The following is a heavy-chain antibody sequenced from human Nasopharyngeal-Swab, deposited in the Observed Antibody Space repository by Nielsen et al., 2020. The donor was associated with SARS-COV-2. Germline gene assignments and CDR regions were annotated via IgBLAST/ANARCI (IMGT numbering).Heavy chain of an antibody. V-gene: IGHV1-2*04. CDR2: INPNSGGT. J-gene: IGHJ4*02. CDR1: GYTFTGYY. CDR3: ARDSGPPFFGVVNPSGFDY. D-gene: IGHD3-3*01. Sequence: ASVKVSCKASGYTFTGYYMHWERQAPGQGLEWMGWINPNSGGTNYAQKFQGWVTMTRDTSISTAYMELSRLRSDDTAVYYCARDSGPPFFGVVNPSGFDYWGQGTLVTVSS.